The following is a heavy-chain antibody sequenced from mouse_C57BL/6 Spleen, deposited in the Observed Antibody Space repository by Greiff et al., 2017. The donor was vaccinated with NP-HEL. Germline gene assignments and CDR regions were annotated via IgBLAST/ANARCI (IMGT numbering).Heavy chain of an antibody. Sequence: QVQLQQPGAELVKPGASVKLSCKASGYTFTSYWMHWVKQRPGQGLEWIGMIHPNSGSTNYNEKFKSKATLTVDKSSSTAYMQLSSLTSEDSAVYDCARVSSGYGGYAMDYWGQGTSVTVSS. J-gene: IGHJ4*01. V-gene: IGHV1-64*01. CDR2: IHPNSGST. CDR1: GYTFTSYW. CDR3: ARVSSGYGGYAMDY. D-gene: IGHD3-2*02.